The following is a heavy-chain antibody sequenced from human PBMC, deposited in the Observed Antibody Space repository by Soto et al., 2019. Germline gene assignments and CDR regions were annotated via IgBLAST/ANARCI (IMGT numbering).Heavy chain of an antibody. CDR3: AVRSGYYTGIYNYYYGMDV. Sequence: SVKVSCKASGGTFSSYAISWVRQAPGQGLEWMGGIIPIFGTANYAQKFQGRVTITADESTSTAYMELSSLRSEDTAVYYCAVRSGYYTGIYNYYYGMDVWGQGTTVTVSS. V-gene: IGHV1-69*13. CDR1: GGTFSSYA. CDR2: IIPIFGTA. D-gene: IGHD3-3*01. J-gene: IGHJ6*02.